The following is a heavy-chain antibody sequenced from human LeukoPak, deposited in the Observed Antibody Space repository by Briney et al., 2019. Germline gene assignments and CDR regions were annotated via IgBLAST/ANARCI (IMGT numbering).Heavy chain of an antibody. V-gene: IGHV3-23*01. CDR2: INGNGVGT. Sequence: GGSLRLSCAASGFTFSSYAMSWVRQTPGKGLEWVSAINGNGVGTFYAGSVVGRFTISRDNSKNTLYLQMSSLRVEDTAVYYCAREMAAAAGFTFDPWGQGTLVTVSS. CDR1: GFTFSSYA. D-gene: IGHD6-13*01. J-gene: IGHJ5*02. CDR3: AREMAAAAGFTFDP.